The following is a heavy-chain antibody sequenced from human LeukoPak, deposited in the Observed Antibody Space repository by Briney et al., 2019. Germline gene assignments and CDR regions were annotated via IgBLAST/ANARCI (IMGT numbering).Heavy chain of an antibody. J-gene: IGHJ5*02. D-gene: IGHD3-3*01. V-gene: IGHV4-59*11. CDR1: GGSISSHY. Sequence: PSETLSLTCTVSGGSISSHYWSWIRQPPGKGLEWIGYIYYSGSTNYNHSLKSRVTISVDTSKNQFSLKLSSVTAADTAVYYCARGSGYDFWSGYRHNWFDPWGQGTLVTVSS. CDR3: ARGSGYDFWSGYRHNWFDP. CDR2: IYYSGST.